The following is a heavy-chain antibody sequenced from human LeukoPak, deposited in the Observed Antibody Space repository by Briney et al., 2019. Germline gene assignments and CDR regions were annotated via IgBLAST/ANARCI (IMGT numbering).Heavy chain of an antibody. Sequence: PSETLSLTFTVSGGSISSHYWSWLRQSPGKGLEWIGYIYYSGSTKYNPSLKSRVTISVDTSKNQFSLKLSSVTAADTAVYYCALCSSTSLGFDPWGQGTLVTVSS. CDR2: IYYSGST. CDR3: ALCSSTSLGFDP. V-gene: IGHV4-59*08. D-gene: IGHD2-2*01. CDR1: GGSISSHY. J-gene: IGHJ5*02.